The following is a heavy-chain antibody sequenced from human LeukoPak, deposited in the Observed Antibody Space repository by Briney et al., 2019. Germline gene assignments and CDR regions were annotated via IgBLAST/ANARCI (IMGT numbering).Heavy chain of an antibody. CDR1: GFTFSSYE. V-gene: IGHV3-48*03. J-gene: IGHJ6*03. D-gene: IGHD6-19*01. Sequence: TGGSLRLSCAASGFTFSSYEMNWVRQAPGKGLEWVSYISSSGSTIYYADSVKGRFTISRDNSKNTLYLQMNSLRAEDTAVYYCAKDSSGWYPHYYMDVWGKGTTVTTSS. CDR3: AKDSSGWYPHYYMDV. CDR2: ISSSGSTI.